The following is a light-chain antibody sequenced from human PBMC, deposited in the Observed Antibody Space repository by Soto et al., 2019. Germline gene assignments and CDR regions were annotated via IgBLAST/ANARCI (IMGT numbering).Light chain of an antibody. CDR3: AAWDDSLNGFFV. CDR2: NDN. J-gene: IGLJ1*01. CDR1: SANIGSNA. Sequence: QLVLTQPPSTSGTPGQRVTISCSGSSANIGSNAVTWFQQLPGTAPKLLIYNDNEWPSGVPDRFSGSKSDTSASLAISGLQSEDEADYYCAAWDDSLNGFFVFGTGTKLTVL. V-gene: IGLV1-44*01.